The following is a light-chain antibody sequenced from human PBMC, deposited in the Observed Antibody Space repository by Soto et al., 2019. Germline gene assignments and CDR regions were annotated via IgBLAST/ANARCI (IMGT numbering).Light chain of an antibody. Sequence: ALTQPRSVSGSPGQSVTISCTGTSSDVGGYNYVSWYQQHPGKAPKLVIYDVSKRPSGVPDRFSGSKSGNTASLTISGLQAEDEADYYCCSYAGNSLWVFGGGTKLTVL. CDR2: DVS. CDR1: SSDVGGYNY. J-gene: IGLJ3*02. V-gene: IGLV2-11*01. CDR3: CSYAGNSLWV.